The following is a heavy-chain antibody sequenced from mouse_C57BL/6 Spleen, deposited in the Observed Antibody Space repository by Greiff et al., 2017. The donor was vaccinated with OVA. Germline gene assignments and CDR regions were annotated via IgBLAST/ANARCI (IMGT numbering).Heavy chain of an antibody. Sequence: VKLMESGPELVKPGASVKISCKASGYSFTSYYIHWVKQRPGQGLEWIGWIYPGSGNTKYNEKFKGKATLTADTSSSTAYMQLSSLTSEDSAVYYCAREAAQATSWFAYWGQGTLVTVSA. CDR2: IYPGSGNT. CDR1: GYSFTSYY. J-gene: IGHJ3*01. V-gene: IGHV1-66*01. D-gene: IGHD3-2*02. CDR3: AREAAQATSWFAY.